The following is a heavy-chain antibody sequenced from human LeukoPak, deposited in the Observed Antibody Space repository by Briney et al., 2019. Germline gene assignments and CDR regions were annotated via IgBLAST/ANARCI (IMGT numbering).Heavy chain of an antibody. D-gene: IGHD3-22*01. CDR2: ISGSGGST. CDR3: AKGPYDSSGYYLVYYYYYYMDV. J-gene: IGHJ6*03. CDR1: GLTVSTNS. V-gene: IGHV3-23*01. Sequence: PGGSLRLSCTVSGLTVSTNSMSWVRQAPGKGLEWVSAISGSGGSTYYADSVKGRFTISRDNSKNTLYLQMNSLRAEDTAVYYCAKGPYDSSGYYLVYYYYYYMDVWGKGTTVTISS.